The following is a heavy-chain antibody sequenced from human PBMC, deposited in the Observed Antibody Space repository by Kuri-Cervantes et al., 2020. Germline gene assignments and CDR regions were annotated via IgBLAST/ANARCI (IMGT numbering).Heavy chain of an antibody. Sequence: GGSLRLSCAASGFTFNSYDMNWVRQAPGQGLELVSTIGKRGLSTLYADSVKGRFTISRDNPKNTLYLQMNSLRAEDTALYYCAKSRDLIVVVSSFDYWGQGTLVTVSS. V-gene: IGHV3-23*01. CDR1: GFTFNSYD. D-gene: IGHD3-22*01. CDR2: IGKRGLST. J-gene: IGHJ4*02. CDR3: AKSRDLIVVVSSFDY.